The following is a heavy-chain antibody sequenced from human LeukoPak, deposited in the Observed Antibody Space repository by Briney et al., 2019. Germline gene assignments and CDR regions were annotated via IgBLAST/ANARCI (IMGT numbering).Heavy chain of an antibody. J-gene: IGHJ4*02. CDR1: GGSISSSSYY. CDR2: IYYSGST. V-gene: IGHV4-39*07. D-gene: IGHD6-13*01. Sequence: SETLSLTCTVSGGSISSSSYYWGWIRQPPGKGLEWIGSIYYSGSTYYNPSLKSRVTISVDTSKNQFSLKLSSVTAADTAVYYCAACIAAAGGVNYWGQGTLVTVSS. CDR3: AACIAAAGGVNY.